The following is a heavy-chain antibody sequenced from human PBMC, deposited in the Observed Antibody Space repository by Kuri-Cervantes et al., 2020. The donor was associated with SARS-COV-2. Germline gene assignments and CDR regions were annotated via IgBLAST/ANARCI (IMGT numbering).Heavy chain of an antibody. V-gene: IGHV3-30-3*01. J-gene: IGHJ3*02. CDR1: GFTFSSYA. Sequence: GESLKISCAASGFTFSSYAMHWVRQAPGKGLEWVAVISYDGSNKYYADSVKGRFTISRDNSKNTLYLQMNSLRAEDTAVYYCAKGSGYSYEGAFDIWGQGTMVTVSS. D-gene: IGHD5-18*01. CDR3: AKGSGYSYEGAFDI. CDR2: ISYDGSNK.